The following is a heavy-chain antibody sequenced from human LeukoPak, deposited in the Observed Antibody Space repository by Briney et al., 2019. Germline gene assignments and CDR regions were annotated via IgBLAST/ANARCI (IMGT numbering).Heavy chain of an antibody. V-gene: IGHV4-39*01. D-gene: IGHD6-13*01. CDR1: GGSISSSSYY. Sequence: PSETLSLTCTVSGGSISSSSYYWGWIRQPPGKGLEWIGSIYYSGSTYYNPSLKSRVTISVDTSKNQFSLKLSSVTAADTAVYYCASKLGGSSWYFYSYYYYYMDVWGKGTTVTVSS. CDR3: ASKLGGSSWYFYSYYYYYMDV. J-gene: IGHJ6*03. CDR2: IYYSGST.